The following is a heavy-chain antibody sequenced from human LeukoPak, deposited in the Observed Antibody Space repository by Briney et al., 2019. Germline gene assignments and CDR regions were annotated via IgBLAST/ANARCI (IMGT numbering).Heavy chain of an antibody. CDR1: GFTFEDYG. J-gene: IGHJ5*02. CDR2: LSSDSNHI. V-gene: IGHV3-9*01. D-gene: IGHD3-10*01. Sequence: PGGSLRLSCAASGFTFEDYGMHWVRHVPGKGLEWVSGLSSDSNHIDYADSVKGRFTISRDNANNYLYLQMNSLRPEGTGLYYCVRSRVRGDPFDPWGQGTLVTVSS. CDR3: VRSRVRGDPFDP.